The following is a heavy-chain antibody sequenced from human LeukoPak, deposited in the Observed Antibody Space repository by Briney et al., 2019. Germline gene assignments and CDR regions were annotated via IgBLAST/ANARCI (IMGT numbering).Heavy chain of an antibody. CDR3: AKGLRFLEWLFDDGFDI. V-gene: IGHV3-9*01. CDR1: EFTFDDYA. J-gene: IGHJ3*02. CDR2: ISWNSGNI. D-gene: IGHD3-3*01. Sequence: QPGGSLRLSCAASEFTFDDYAMHWVRQAPGKGLGWVSGISWNSGNIGYADSVKGRFTISRDNAKNSLYLQMNSLRAENTALYYCAKGLRFLEWLFDDGFDIWGQGTMVTVSS.